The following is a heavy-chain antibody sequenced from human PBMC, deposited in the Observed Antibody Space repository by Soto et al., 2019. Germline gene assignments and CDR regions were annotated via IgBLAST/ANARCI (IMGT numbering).Heavy chain of an antibody. CDR1: GYSISSSNW. CDR3: AREGDNGAYCSHTWFDP. Sequence: SETLSLTCAVSGYSISSSNWWGWIRQPPGKGLEWIGYIYYSGTTYYNPSLKSRVSISVDTSKNQFSLRLTSVTAADTAVYYCAREGDNGAYCSHTWFDPWGQGTLVTVSS. CDR2: IYYSGTT. V-gene: IGHV4-28*03. D-gene: IGHD3-22*01. J-gene: IGHJ5*02.